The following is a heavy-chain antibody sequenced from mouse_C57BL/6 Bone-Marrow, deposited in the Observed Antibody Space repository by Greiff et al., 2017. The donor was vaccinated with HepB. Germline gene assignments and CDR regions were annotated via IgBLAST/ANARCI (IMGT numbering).Heavy chain of an antibody. CDR1: GFNIKDDY. V-gene: IGHV14-4*01. CDR3: TTDYGSSFYFDY. CDR2: IDPENGDT. D-gene: IGHD1-1*01. Sequence: DVKLQESGAELVRPGASVKLSCTASGFNIKDDYMHWVKQRPEQGLEWIGWIDPENGDTEYASKFQGKATITADTSSNTAYLQLSSLTSEDTAVYYCTTDYGSSFYFDYWGQGTTLTVSS. J-gene: IGHJ2*01.